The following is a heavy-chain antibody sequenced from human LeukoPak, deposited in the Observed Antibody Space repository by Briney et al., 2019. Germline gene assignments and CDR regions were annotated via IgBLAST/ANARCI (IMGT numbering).Heavy chain of an antibody. CDR1: GGSISSYY. Sequence: SETLSLTCTVSGGSISSYYWSWIRQPPGKGLEWIGYIYYSGSTNYNPSLKSRVTISVDTSKNQFSLKLSSVTAADTAVYYCARRSIGYCSSTSCYKGKKAAFDIWGRGTMVTISS. J-gene: IGHJ3*02. V-gene: IGHV4-59*01. CDR3: ARRSIGYCSSTSCYKGKKAAFDI. D-gene: IGHD2-2*02. CDR2: IYYSGST.